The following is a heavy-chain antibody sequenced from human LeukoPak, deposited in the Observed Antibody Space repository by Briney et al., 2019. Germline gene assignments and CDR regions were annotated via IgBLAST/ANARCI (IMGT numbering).Heavy chain of an antibody. D-gene: IGHD2/OR15-2a*01. Sequence: SVKVSCKASGGTFSSYAISWVRQAPGQGLEWMGGIIPIFGTANYAQKFQGRVTITTDESTSTAYMELSSLRSEDTAVYYCASTYGGGYYYYYMDVWGKGTTVTVSS. CDR1: GGTFSSYA. V-gene: IGHV1-69*05. J-gene: IGHJ6*03. CDR2: IIPIFGTA. CDR3: ASTYGGGYYYYYMDV.